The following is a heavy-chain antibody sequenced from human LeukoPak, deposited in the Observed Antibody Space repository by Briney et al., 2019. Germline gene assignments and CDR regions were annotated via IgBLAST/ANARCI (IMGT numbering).Heavy chain of an antibody. CDR1: GVPFDDYY. J-gene: IGHJ4*02. CDR3: TRMTTGHDY. V-gene: IGHV4-34*01. D-gene: IGHD4-17*01. Sequence: SETLSLTCAVSGVPFDDYYWAWVRQTPGKGLEWIGEINHSGCTNDSPSLKSRVTLSIDTSRKQFSLNLRSVTVADAGTYYCTRMTTGHDYWGQGTLVTVSP. CDR2: INHSGCT.